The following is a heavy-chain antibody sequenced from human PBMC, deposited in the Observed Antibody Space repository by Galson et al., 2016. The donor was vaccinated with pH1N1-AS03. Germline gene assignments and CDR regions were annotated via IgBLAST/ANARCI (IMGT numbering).Heavy chain of an antibody. CDR1: GYSFTGYY. J-gene: IGHJ3*02. V-gene: IGHV1-2*06. D-gene: IGHD3-10*01. Sequence: SVKVSCKATGYSFTGYYIHWVRQAPGQGLEWLGRISPNSGGTKYAQKFQGRVSMTTETSISTAYMALSRLRSDDTAVYFYSRDSESYSNTMAFDIWGQGRMVTVSS. CDR3: SRDSESYSNTMAFDI. CDR2: ISPNSGGT.